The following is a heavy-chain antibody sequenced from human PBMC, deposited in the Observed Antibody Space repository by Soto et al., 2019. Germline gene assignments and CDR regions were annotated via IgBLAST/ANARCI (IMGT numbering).Heavy chain of an antibody. CDR1: GFTFSSYS. Sequence: GSLRLSCAASGFTFSSYSMNWVRQAPGKGLEWVSSISSSSSYIYYADSVKGRFTISRDNAKNSLYLQMNSLRAEDTAVYYCARDLDSSSWSGWFDPWGQGTLVTVSS. CDR3: ARDLDSSSWSGWFDP. CDR2: ISSSSSYI. J-gene: IGHJ5*02. D-gene: IGHD6-13*01. V-gene: IGHV3-21*01.